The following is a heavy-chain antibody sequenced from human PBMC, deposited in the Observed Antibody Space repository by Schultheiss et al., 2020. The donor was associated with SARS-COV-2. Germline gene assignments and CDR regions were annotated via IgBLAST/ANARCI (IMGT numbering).Heavy chain of an antibody. CDR3: ARDWYFSL. V-gene: IGHV3-73*01. J-gene: IGHJ2*01. CDR1: GFTFSGSA. CDR2: IRSKVNSYAT. Sequence: GGSPRLSCAASGFTFSGSAMHWVRQASGKGLEWVGRIRSKVNSYATAYAASVKGRFTISRDDSKNTAYLQMNSLKTEDTAVYYCARDWYFSLWGRGTLVTGSS.